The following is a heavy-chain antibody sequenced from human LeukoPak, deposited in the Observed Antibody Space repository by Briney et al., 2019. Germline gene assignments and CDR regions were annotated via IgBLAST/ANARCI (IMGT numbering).Heavy chain of an antibody. V-gene: IGHV1-69*13. CDR1: GGTFSSYA. D-gene: IGHD2-15*01. CDR3: GVGGSNFFDYAFDI. Sequence: ASVKVSCKASGGTFSSYAISWVRQAPGQGLEWMGGIIPIFGTANYAQKFQGRATITADESTSTAYMELSSLRSEDTAVYYCGVGGSNFFDYAFDIWGQGTMVTVSS. CDR2: IIPIFGTA. J-gene: IGHJ3*02.